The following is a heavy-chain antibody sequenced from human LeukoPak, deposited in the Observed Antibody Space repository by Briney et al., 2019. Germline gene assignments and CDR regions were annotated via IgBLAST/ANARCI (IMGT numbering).Heavy chain of an antibody. V-gene: IGHV3-48*03. CDR2: ISSSGSTI. D-gene: IGHD6-13*01. CDR1: GFTFSSYE. J-gene: IGHJ4*02. Sequence: GGSLRLSCAASGFTFSSYEMNWVRQAPGKGLEWVSYISSSGSTIYYADSVKGRFTIPRDNAKNSLYLQMNSLRAEDTAVYHCARLGYSSSWYHDYWGQGTLVTVSS. CDR3: ARLGYSSSWYHDY.